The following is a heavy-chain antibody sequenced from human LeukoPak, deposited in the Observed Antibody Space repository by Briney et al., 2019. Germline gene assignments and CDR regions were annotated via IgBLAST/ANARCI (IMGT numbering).Heavy chain of an antibody. V-gene: IGHV3-15*01. CDR1: GFTFSTYD. Sequence: GGSLRLSCAASGFTFSTYDMNWVRQTPGKGLEWVGRIKSKGNGETTDYAAAVKDRFFISRDDSKHTVYLQMNSLKIEDSGVYYCAWIHKVVGGFDMWGQGTMVTVSS. CDR2: IKSKGNGETT. J-gene: IGHJ3*02. CDR3: AWIHKVVGGFDM. D-gene: IGHD5-18*01.